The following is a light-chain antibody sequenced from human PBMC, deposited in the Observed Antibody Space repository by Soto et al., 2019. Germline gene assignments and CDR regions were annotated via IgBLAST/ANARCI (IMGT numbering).Light chain of an antibody. V-gene: IGLV2-14*01. CDR2: EVS. J-gene: IGLJ3*02. Sequence: QSVLTQPASVSGSPGQSITISCTGTSSDVGGYNYVSWYQQHPGKAPKLMIYEVSNRPSGVSNRFSGSKSGNTASLTISGLQAKDEADYYCSSYTSSSTRVFGGGTKLTAL. CDR1: SSDVGGYNY. CDR3: SSYTSSSTRV.